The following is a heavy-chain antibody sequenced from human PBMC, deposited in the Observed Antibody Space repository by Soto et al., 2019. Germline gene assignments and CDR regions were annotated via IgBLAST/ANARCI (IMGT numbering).Heavy chain of an antibody. J-gene: IGHJ3*02. CDR2: IYYSGST. CDR1: GGSLSSSSYY. CDR3: ARKDRTPIAFDS. V-gene: IGHV4-39*01. Sequence: SETLSLTCTVSGGSLSSSSYYWGWIRQPPGKGLEWIGSIYYSGSTYYNPSLKSRVTISVDTPKNQFSLKLSYVTAADTAVYYCARKDRTPIAFDSWGQGTRGTVSS.